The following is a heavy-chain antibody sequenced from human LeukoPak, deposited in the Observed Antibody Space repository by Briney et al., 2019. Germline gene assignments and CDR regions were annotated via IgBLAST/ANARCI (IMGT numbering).Heavy chain of an antibody. J-gene: IGHJ4*02. CDR3: ARSGVWAAMVYFDY. V-gene: IGHV3-21*01. D-gene: IGHD5-18*01. CDR2: ISSSSSYV. Sequence: GGSLRLSCAASGFTFSSYSMNWVRQAPGKGLEWVSSISSSSSYVYYADAVKGRFTIPRDNAKNSLYLQMNSLRAEDTAVYYCARSGVWAAMVYFDYWGQGTLVTVSS. CDR1: GFTFSSYS.